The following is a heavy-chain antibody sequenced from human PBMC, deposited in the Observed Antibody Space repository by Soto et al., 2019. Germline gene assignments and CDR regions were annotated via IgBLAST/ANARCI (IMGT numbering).Heavy chain of an antibody. Sequence: SETLSLTCSVSGGSISSSSYYWGWIRQPPGMGLEWIGSIYYSGTTYYNPSLKSRVTISVDTSKNQFSLKLNSVTAADTAVYYCARNGIRPFYNYYGMDVWGQGTTVTVPS. CDR2: IYYSGTT. D-gene: IGHD2-2*02. CDR1: GGSISSSSYY. CDR3: ARNGIRPFYNYYGMDV. J-gene: IGHJ6*02. V-gene: IGHV4-39*01.